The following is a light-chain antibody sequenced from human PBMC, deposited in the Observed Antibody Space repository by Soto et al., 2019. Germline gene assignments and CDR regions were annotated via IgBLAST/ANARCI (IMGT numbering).Light chain of an antibody. CDR3: AAWDDKLNGPL. Sequence: QSALTQPPSLSGTPGQRVTISCSGSTSNIGRYSVNWYQHFPGTAPKILIYSDDERPSGVPDRFSGSKSGTSASLAISGLQSEDEAEYYCAAWDDKLNGPLFGGGTKLTVL. CDR1: TSNIGRYS. CDR2: SDD. J-gene: IGLJ3*02. V-gene: IGLV1-44*01.